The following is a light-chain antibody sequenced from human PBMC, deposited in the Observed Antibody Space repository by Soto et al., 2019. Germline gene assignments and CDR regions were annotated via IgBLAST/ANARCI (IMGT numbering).Light chain of an antibody. V-gene: IGLV2-14*01. J-gene: IGLJ1*01. CDR1: SSDIGAYDY. CDR2: EVN. CDR3: FSFTTTSTHV. Sequence: QSALTQPASPSGSPGQSITISCTGTSSDIGAYDYVSWFQQHPGKAPKLMISEVNNRPSGVSNRFSGSKSGNTAYLTISGLQVEDEAEHFCFSFTTTSTHVFGTGTKVTVL.